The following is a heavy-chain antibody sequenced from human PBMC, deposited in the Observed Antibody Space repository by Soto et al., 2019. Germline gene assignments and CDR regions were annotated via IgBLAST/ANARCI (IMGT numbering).Heavy chain of an antibody. CDR3: AKTIVAASGYDFDH. D-gene: IGHD2-21*01. CDR1: GFSFGDSY. V-gene: IGHV3-11*06. CDR2: ISGGSSYT. J-gene: IGHJ4*02. Sequence: QVQLVESGGGLVKPGGSLRLACAASGFSFGDSYMSWVRQAPGKGLEWLSYISGGSSYTNYADSVKGRFTISRDNAKRSRYTQMNSLRADDTAVYYCAKTIVAASGYDFDHWGQGNLVTVSS.